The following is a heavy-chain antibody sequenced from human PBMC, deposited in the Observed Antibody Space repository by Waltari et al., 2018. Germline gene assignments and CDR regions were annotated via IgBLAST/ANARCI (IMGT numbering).Heavy chain of an antibody. CDR1: GFTFSSYG. CDR2: IWYDGSNK. Sequence: QVQLVESGGGVVQPGRSLRLSCAASGFTFSSYGMHWVRQAPGKGLELVTVIWYDGSNKYYADSVKCRFTISRDNSKNTLYLQMNSLRAEDTAMYYCAKASSYSSSRIDYWGQGTLVTVSS. J-gene: IGHJ4*02. CDR3: AKASSYSSSRIDY. D-gene: IGHD6-6*01. V-gene: IGHV3-30*18.